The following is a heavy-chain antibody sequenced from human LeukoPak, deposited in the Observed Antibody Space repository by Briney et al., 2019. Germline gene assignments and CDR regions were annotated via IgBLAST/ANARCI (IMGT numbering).Heavy chain of an antibody. Sequence: PSETLSLTCAVYGGSFSGYYWGWIRQPPGKGLEWIGSIYHSGSTYYNPSLKSRVTISVDTSKNQFSLKLSSVTAADTAVYYCARGVARSSKFHFSYYFDYWGQGTLVTVSS. CDR1: GGSFSGYY. J-gene: IGHJ4*02. CDR3: ARGVARSSKFHFSYYFDY. CDR2: IYHSGST. D-gene: IGHD6-6*01. V-gene: IGHV4-34*01.